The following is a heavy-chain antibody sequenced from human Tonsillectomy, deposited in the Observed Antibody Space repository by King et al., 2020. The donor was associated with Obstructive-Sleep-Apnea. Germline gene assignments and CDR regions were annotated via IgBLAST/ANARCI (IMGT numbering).Heavy chain of an antibody. CDR3: ARRSSGNNWFDP. Sequence: QLQESGPGLVKPSQTLSLTCTVSGGSISSGGYYWSWIRQHPGKGLEWIGYIYYSGNTYYNPSLKSRVTISVDTSKNQFSLKLSSVSSADTAVYCCARRSSGNNWFDPWGQGTLVTVSS. V-gene: IGHV4-31*03. J-gene: IGHJ5*02. D-gene: IGHD3-22*01. CDR2: IYYSGNT. CDR1: GGSISSGGYY.